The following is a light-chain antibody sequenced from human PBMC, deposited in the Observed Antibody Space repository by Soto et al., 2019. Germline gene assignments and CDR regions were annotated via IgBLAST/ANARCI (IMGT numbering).Light chain of an antibody. J-gene: IGKJ4*01. V-gene: IGKV1-39*01. CDR1: QSISSY. CDR2: GAS. CDR3: QQSYSRPLT. Sequence: DIQMTQSPSSLSASVGDRVTITCRPSQSISSYLNWYQQRPGKAPNLLIYGASSLQSGVPSRFRGSGSGTDFTLTISSMQPDDFATYYCQQSYSRPLTFGGGTKVDIK.